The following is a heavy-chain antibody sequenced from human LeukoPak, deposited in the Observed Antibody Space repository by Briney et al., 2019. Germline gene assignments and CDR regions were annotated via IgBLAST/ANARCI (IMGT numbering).Heavy chain of an antibody. CDR3: ASLYGSGSYSNFDY. D-gene: IGHD3-10*01. CDR1: GGPITSYY. Sequence: SETLSLTCSVSGGPITSYYWTWIRQPPGKGLEWIGYVYYSGSTNYNPSLKSRLTISVDTSKNHFSLKLSSVTAADTTVYYCASLYGSGSYSNFDYWGQGTLVTVSS. CDR2: VYYSGST. J-gene: IGHJ4*02. V-gene: IGHV4-59*01.